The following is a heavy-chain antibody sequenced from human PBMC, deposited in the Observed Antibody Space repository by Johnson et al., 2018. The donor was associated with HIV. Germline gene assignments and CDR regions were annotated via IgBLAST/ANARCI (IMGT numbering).Heavy chain of an antibody. J-gene: IGHJ3*02. V-gene: IGHV3-30*04. D-gene: IGHD3-3*01. CDR3: AKVLGGYKDDEWSTDYYDWSTAYPVQDPRAVAGAFDI. Sequence: QVYLVESGGGVVQPGRSLRLSCAASGFTFSSYAMHWVRQAPGKGLEWVAVISSDGSDKYYSESVKGRFTISRDNSKNTVYVQMNSLSTEDKAVYYCAKVLGGYKDDEWSTDYYDWSTAYPVQDPRAVAGAFDIWGQGTMVTVSS. CDR1: GFTFSSYA. CDR2: ISSDGSDK.